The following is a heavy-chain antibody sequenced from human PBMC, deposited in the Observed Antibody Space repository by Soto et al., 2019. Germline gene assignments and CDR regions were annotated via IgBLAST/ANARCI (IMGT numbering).Heavy chain of an antibody. V-gene: IGHV1-18*01. CDR3: ARMGDVPYYYYGLDV. D-gene: IGHD3-16*01. CDR2: ISGYNANT. J-gene: IGHJ6*02. Sequence: QVQLVQSGAEVKKPGASVKVSCKASGYSFTRYGISWVRQAPGQGLEWMGWISGYNANTNYPENLQGRVTMTTDTSTSTAYMVVRNLISDDTAVYYCARMGDVPYYYYGLDVWGHGTTVTVSS. CDR1: GYSFTRYG.